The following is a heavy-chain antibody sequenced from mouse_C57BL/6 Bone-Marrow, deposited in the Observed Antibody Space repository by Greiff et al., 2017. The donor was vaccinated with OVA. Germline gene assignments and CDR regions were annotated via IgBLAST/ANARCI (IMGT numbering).Heavy chain of an antibody. J-gene: IGHJ2*01. Sequence: VQLQQSGPALVKPGASVKISCKASGYAFSSSWMNWVTQRPGKGLEWIGRIYPGDGDTTYNGKFTGKATLTADKSSRTAYMQLSSLTSEDSAVCFCARNYYGRPYYFDYWGQGTTLTVSS. D-gene: IGHD1-1*01. V-gene: IGHV1-82*01. CDR1: GYAFSSSW. CDR2: IYPGDGDT. CDR3: ARNYYGRPYYFDY.